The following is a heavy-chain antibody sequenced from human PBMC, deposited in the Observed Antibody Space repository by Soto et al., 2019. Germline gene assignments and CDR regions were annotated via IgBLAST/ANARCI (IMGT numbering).Heavy chain of an antibody. D-gene: IGHD3-22*01. CDR1: GFTFTSSA. V-gene: IGHV1-58*01. CDR2: IVVGSGNT. Sequence: ASVKVSCKASGFTFTSSAVQWVRQARGQRLEWIGWIVVGSGNTNYAQKFQERVTITRDMSTSTAYMELSSLRSDDTAVYYCAADLYYDSSGYYFDYWGQGSLVTVSS. J-gene: IGHJ4*02. CDR3: AADLYYDSSGYYFDY.